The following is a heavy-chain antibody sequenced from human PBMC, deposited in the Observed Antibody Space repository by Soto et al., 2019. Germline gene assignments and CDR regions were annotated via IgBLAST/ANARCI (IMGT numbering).Heavy chain of an antibody. J-gene: IGHJ6*01. D-gene: IGHD4-17*01. CDR1: GYSFTSYW. CDR2: IYPGDSDT. CDR3: ARHDDGRYGDYDGMDV. V-gene: IGHV5-51*01. Sequence: PGESLKISCKGSGYSFTSYWIGWVRQMPGKGLEWMGIIYPGDSDTRYSPSFQGQVTISADKSISTAYLQWSSLKASNTAMYYCARHDDGRYGDYDGMDVWGQGTTVTVSS.